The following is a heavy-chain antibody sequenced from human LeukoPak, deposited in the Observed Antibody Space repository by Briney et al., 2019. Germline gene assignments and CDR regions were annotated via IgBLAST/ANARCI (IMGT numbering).Heavy chain of an antibody. V-gene: IGHV1-69*04. CDR3: ARDHCSRGSCLGGH. CDR1: GDTFITYT. CDR2: IIPSLDIS. Sequence: SVKVSCKASGDTFITYTFSWVRQAPGQGLKWMGRIIPSLDISNYAQKFQGRVTLTADKSTTTTYMELTSLRTEDTAIYYCARDHCSRGSCLGGHWGQGTLVTVSS. J-gene: IGHJ4*02. D-gene: IGHD2-15*01.